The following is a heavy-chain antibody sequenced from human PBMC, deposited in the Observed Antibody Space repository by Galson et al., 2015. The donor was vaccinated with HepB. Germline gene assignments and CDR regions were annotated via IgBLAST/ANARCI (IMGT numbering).Heavy chain of an antibody. CDR2: IRSKSYGGTT. CDR3: SRYVRGDGVFDY. J-gene: IGHJ4*02. D-gene: IGHD3-10*02. CDR1: GFTFGDFA. Sequence: SLRLSCAASGFTFGDFAVSWFRQAPGKGLEWVAFIRSKSYGGTTEYAASVEGRFTVSRDDSKGLAYLQLNSLKTEDTAVYYRSRYVRGDGVFDYWGQGTLVTVSS. V-gene: IGHV3-49*03.